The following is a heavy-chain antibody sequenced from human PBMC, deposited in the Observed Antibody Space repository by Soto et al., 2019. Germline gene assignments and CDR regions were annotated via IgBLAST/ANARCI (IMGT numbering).Heavy chain of an antibody. V-gene: IGHV1-8*01. CDR3: AREVVETSSLWLDP. J-gene: IGHJ5*02. D-gene: IGHD6-6*01. Sequence: GASVKVSCKASGYNFTNNDINWVRQAPGQGLEWIGWMNTNTNTTDSAEVFECIDSLTSDTSISTAYMQLNSLKIDDTAVYYCAREVVETSSLWLDPWGQGTLVTVSS. CDR1: GYNFTNND. CDR2: MNTNTNTT.